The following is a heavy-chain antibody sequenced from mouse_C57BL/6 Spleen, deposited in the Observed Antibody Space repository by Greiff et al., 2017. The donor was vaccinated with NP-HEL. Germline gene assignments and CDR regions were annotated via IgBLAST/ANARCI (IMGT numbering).Heavy chain of an antibody. Sequence: DVKLVESGGGLVKPGGSLKLSCAASGFTFSSYAMSWVRQTPEKRLEWVATISDGGSYTYYPDNVKGRFTISRDNAKNNLYLQMSHLKSEDTAMYYCARGGGYYGSSFDYFDYWGQGTTLTVSS. J-gene: IGHJ2*01. CDR3: ARGGGYYGSSFDYFDY. CDR2: ISDGGSYT. CDR1: GFTFSSYA. V-gene: IGHV5-4*03. D-gene: IGHD1-1*01.